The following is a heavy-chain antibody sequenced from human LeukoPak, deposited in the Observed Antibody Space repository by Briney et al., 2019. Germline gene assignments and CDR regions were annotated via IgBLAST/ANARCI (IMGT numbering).Heavy chain of an antibody. J-gene: IGHJ4*02. Sequence: ASVKVSCKASGYTFTSYGISWVRQAPGQGLEWMGWIRGYNGNTNYAQKLQGRVTMTTDTSTSTAYMELRSLRSDDTAVYYCARTPYPFHLRYFDWLFSHWGQGTLVTVSS. CDR3: ARTPYPFHLRYFDWLFSH. D-gene: IGHD3-9*01. CDR1: GYTFTSYG. CDR2: IRGYNGNT. V-gene: IGHV1-18*01.